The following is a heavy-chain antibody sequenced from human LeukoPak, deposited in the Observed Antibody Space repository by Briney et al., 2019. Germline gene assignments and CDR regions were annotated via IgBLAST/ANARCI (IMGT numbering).Heavy chain of an antibody. J-gene: IGHJ6*03. CDR3: ARDQLVRGMDV. Sequence: GRSLRLSCAASGLTFSSYAMSWVRQAPGKGLEWVASIKQDGSQKYYVASVKGRFTISRDNAKNSLYLQMNSLRAEDTDVYYCARDQLVRGMDVWGKGTTVTVSS. V-gene: IGHV3-7*01. D-gene: IGHD6-6*01. CDR2: IKQDGSQK. CDR1: GLTFSSYA.